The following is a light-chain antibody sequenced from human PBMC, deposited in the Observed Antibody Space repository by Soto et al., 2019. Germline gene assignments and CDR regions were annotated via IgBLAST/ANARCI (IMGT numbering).Light chain of an antibody. CDR3: SSYAGSSWV. CDR1: SSDVGAYNY. J-gene: IGLJ3*02. V-gene: IGLV2-8*01. Sequence: QSVLTQPPSASGSPGQSVTISCTGTSSDVGAYNYVSWSQQHPGKAPKLMIYDVSKRPSGVPYRFSGSTSANAASLTVSGLEGEYEADYYCSSYAGSSWVFGGGTKLTVL. CDR2: DVS.